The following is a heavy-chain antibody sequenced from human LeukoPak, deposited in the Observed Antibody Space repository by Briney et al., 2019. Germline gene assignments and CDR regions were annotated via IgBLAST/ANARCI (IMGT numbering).Heavy chain of an antibody. CDR1: GYTFTSYD. J-gene: IGHJ4*02. V-gene: IGHV1-2*02. CDR3: ARLSGMVY. Sequence: ASVKVSCKASGYTFTSYDINWVRQAPGQGLEWMGWINPNSGGTNYAQKFQGRVTMTRDTSISTAYMELSRLRSDDTAVYYCARLSGMVYWGQGTLVTVSS. D-gene: IGHD3-10*01. CDR2: INPNSGGT.